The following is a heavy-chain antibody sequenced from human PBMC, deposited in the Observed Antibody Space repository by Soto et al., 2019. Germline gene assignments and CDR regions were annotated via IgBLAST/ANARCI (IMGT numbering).Heavy chain of an antibody. J-gene: IGHJ6*02. CDR3: TRATFGVGMDL. Sequence: LRLSCAAFGFTYNSYDMIWVRQVTGKGLEWIASMGGAGAREYSGSVKGRFIISRDNAKNSLYLQMDSLRVADTGVYYCTRATFGVGMDLWGHGT. V-gene: IGHV3-13*01. CDR1: GFTYNSYD. CDR2: MGGAGAR. D-gene: IGHD3-10*01.